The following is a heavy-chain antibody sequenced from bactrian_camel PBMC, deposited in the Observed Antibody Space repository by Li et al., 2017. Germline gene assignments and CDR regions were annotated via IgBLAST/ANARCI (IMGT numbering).Heavy chain of an antibody. D-gene: IGHD7*01. CDR1: GTDYSSYC. Sequence: DVQLVESGGGSVQAGGSLRLSCVGSGTDYSSYCMGWFRQAPGKEREGVAYIYTGGGTTYYADSVKGRFTIAQDNAKNVEYLQMNSLKPEDTAVYYCVTGRFRSTPSIMGQGTQVTVS. V-gene: IGHV3S40*01. CDR2: IYTGGGTT. J-gene: IGHJ4*01.